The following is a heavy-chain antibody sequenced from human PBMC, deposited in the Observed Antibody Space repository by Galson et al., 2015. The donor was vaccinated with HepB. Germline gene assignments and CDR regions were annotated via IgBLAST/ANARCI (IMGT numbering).Heavy chain of an antibody. Sequence: QSGAEVKKPGESLRISCKGSGYSFTSYWISWVRQMPGKGLEWMGRIDPSDSYTNYSPSFQGHVTISADKSISTAYLQWSSLKASDTAMYYCARLGCSSTSCYAPMGFDPWGQGTLVTVSS. D-gene: IGHD2-2*01. CDR1: GYSFTSYW. V-gene: IGHV5-10-1*01. CDR2: IDPSDSYT. CDR3: ARLGCSSTSCYAPMGFDP. J-gene: IGHJ5*02.